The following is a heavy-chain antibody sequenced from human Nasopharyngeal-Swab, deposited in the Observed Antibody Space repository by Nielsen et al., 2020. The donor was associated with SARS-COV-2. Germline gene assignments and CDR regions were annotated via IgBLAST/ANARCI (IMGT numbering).Heavy chain of an antibody. CDR2: ISAYNGHT. CDR3: ARTYHSWCGYYPFDY. CDR1: GYTFTRYG. J-gene: IGHJ4*02. D-gene: IGHD3-3*01. Sequence: SCKASGYTFTRYGISWVRKAPGQGLEWMGWISAYNGHTTYAQKLQGRVTMTTASSTSTAYMELRSLRSDDTAVYYCARTYHSWCGYYPFDYWGQGTLVTVSS. V-gene: IGHV1-18*01.